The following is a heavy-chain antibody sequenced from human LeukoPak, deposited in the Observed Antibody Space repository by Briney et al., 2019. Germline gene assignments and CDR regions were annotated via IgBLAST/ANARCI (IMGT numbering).Heavy chain of an antibody. Sequence: SETLSLTCAVYGGSFSSYYWSWIRQPPGKGLEWIGEINHSGSTNYNPSLKSRVTISVDTSKNQFSLKLSSVTAADTAVYYCARDQHRPYYYYYGMDVWGKGTTVTVSS. CDR1: GGSFSSYY. CDR2: INHSGST. V-gene: IGHV4-34*01. J-gene: IGHJ6*04. CDR3: ARDQHRPYYYYYGMDV.